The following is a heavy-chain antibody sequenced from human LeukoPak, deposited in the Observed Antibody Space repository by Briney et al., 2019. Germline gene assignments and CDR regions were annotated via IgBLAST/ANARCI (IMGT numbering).Heavy chain of an antibody. D-gene: IGHD1-1*01. V-gene: IGHV1-2*04. CDR2: NNPNSGGT. CDR3: ARELERLSFWFDP. Sequence: ASVKVPCKASGYTFTGYYMHWVRQAPGQGLEWMGWNNPNSGGTNYAQKFQGWVTMTRDTSISTAYMELSRLRSDDTAVYYCARELERLSFWFDPWGQGTLVTVSS. J-gene: IGHJ5*02. CDR1: GYTFTGYY.